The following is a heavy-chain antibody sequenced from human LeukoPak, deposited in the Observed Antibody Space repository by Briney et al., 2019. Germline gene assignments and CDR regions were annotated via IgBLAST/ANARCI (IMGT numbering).Heavy chain of an antibody. CDR1: GFTFSSYG. V-gene: IGHV3-48*04. J-gene: IGHJ6*03. Sequence: GGSLRLSCAASGFTFSSYGMPWVRQAPGEGLGRVSYISSSGSTIYYADSVKGRFTISRDNAKNSLYLQMNSLRAEDTAVYYCARDHDWDYMDVWGKGATVTVSS. CDR2: ISSSGSTI. CDR3: ARDHDWDYMDV. D-gene: IGHD3-9*01.